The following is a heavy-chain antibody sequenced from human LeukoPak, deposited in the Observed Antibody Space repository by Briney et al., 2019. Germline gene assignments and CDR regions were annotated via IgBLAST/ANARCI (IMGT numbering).Heavy chain of an antibody. D-gene: IGHD6-19*01. CDR1: GFTVSSNY. V-gene: IGHV3-53*01. CDR2: IYSGGST. J-gene: IGHJ5*02. Sequence: PGGSLRLSCAASGFTVSSNYMSWVRQAPGKGLEWVSVIYSGGSTYYADSVKGRFTISRDNSKNTLYLQMNSLRAEDTAVYYCAKGTRWLVPSRFDPWGQGTLVTVSS. CDR3: AKGTRWLVPSRFDP.